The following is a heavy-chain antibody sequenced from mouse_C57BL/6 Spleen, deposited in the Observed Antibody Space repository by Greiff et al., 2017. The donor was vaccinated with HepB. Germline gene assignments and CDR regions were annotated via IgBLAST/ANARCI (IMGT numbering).Heavy chain of an antibody. D-gene: IGHD2-2*01. CDR1: GYTFTSYG. CDR2: IYIGNGYT. V-gene: IGHV1-58*01. J-gene: IGHJ1*03. CDR3: ARNHYGYDRMYFDV. Sequence: LKQSGAELVRPGSSVKMSCKTSGYTFTSYGINWVKQRPGQGLEWIGYIYIGNGYTEYNEKFKGKATLTSDTSSSTAYMQLSSLTSEDSAIYFCARNHYGYDRMYFDVWGTGTTVTVSS.